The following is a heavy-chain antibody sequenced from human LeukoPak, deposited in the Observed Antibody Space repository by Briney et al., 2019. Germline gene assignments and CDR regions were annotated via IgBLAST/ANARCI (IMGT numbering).Heavy chain of an antibody. Sequence: GGSLRLSCAASGFTFSSYSMNWVRQAPGKGLEWVSSISSSSSYIYYADSVKGRFTISRDNAKNSLYLQMNSLRAEDTAVYYCARDRGYSYDTYYYGMDVWGQGTTVTVSS. CDR3: ARDRGYSYDTYYYGMDV. J-gene: IGHJ6*02. V-gene: IGHV3-21*01. D-gene: IGHD5-18*01. CDR1: GFTFSSYS. CDR2: ISSSSSYI.